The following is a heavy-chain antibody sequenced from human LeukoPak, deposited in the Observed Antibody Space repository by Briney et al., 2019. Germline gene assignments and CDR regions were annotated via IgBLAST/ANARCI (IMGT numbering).Heavy chain of an antibody. CDR1: GGSISSGGFH. CDR3: ARDRCSSTSCSYFDY. CDR2: FFTSGST. J-gene: IGHJ4*02. D-gene: IGHD2-2*01. Sequence: PSETLSLTCNVSGGSISSGGFHWSWIRQPAGKGLEWIGRFFTSGSTNYNPSLKSRVTISVDTSKNQFSLKLSSVTAADTAVYYCARDRCSSTSCSYFDYWGQGTLVTVSS. V-gene: IGHV4-61*02.